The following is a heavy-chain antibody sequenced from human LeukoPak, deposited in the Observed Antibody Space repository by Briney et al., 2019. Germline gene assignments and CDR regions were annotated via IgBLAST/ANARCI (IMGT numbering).Heavy chain of an antibody. V-gene: IGHV4-34*01. CDR1: GGSFSGYY. Sequence: SETLSLTCAVYGGSFSGYYWSWIRQPPGKGLEWIGEINHSGSTNYNPSLKSRVTISVDTSKNQFSLKLSSVTAADTAVYYCARWSRLLWFGEPGAWFDPWGQGTLVTVSS. CDR3: ARWSRLLWFGEPGAWFDP. D-gene: IGHD3-10*01. J-gene: IGHJ5*02. CDR2: INHSGST.